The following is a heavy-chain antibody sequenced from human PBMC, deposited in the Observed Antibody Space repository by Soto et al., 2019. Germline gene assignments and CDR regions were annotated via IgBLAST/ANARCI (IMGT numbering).Heavy chain of an antibody. D-gene: IGHD2-2*01. Sequence: ASVKVSCKASGYTFTSYGISWVRQAPGQGLEWMGWISAYNGNTNYAQKLQGRVTMTTDTSTSTAYMELRSLRSDDTAVYYCARSRRYCSSTSCYYFDYWGQGTLVTVSS. V-gene: IGHV1-18*01. CDR3: ARSRRYCSSTSCYYFDY. CDR2: ISAYNGNT. CDR1: GYTFTSYG. J-gene: IGHJ4*02.